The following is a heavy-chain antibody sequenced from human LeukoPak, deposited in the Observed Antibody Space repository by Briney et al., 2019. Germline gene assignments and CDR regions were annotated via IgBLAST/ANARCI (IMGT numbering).Heavy chain of an antibody. Sequence: PSETLSLTCTVSGGSISSYYWSWIRQPPGKGLEWIGYNYYSGSTNYNPSLKSRVTISVDTSKNQFSLKLSSVTAADTAVYYCATGGNSVGWFDPWGQGTLVTVSS. V-gene: IGHV4-59*01. CDR3: ATGGNSVGWFDP. CDR2: NYYSGST. D-gene: IGHD4-23*01. CDR1: GGSISSYY. J-gene: IGHJ5*02.